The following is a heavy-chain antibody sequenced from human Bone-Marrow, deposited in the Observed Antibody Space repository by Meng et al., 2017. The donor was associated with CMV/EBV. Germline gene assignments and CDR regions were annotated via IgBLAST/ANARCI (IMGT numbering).Heavy chain of an antibody. Sequence: SETLSLTCTISGGSISSYYWNWIRQPPGKGLEWIGYIYYSGSTYYNPSLKSRVTISVDTSKNQFSLKLPSMTAADTAVYYCASSRYSSSSWFDYWGQGTPVTVSS. CDR1: GGSISSYY. CDR3: ASSRYSSSSWFDY. V-gene: IGHV4-59*08. J-gene: IGHJ4*02. D-gene: IGHD6-6*01. CDR2: IYYSGST.